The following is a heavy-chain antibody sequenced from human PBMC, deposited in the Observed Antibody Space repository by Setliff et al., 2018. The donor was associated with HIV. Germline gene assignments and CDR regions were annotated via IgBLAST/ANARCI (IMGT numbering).Heavy chain of an antibody. J-gene: IGHJ5*02. CDR3: ARTWLHYGADIPRFDP. D-gene: IGHD4-17*01. CDR2: IYHSGST. V-gene: IGHV4-38-2*01. Sequence: TSETLSLTCVVSGYSINSDFYWGWLRQPPGMGLESPGRGLEWIGHIYHSGSTYYNPSLNSRVTMSMDMSKNQFSLSLTSVTAADTAIYYCARTWLHYGADIPRFDPWGQGVLVTVSS. CDR1: GYSINSDFY.